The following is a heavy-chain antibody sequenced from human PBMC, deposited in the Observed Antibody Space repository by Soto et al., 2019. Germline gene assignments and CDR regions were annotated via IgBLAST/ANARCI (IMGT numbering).Heavy chain of an antibody. CDR2: INPNSGGT. Sequence: QVQLVQSGAEVKKPGASVKVSCKASGYTFTGYYMHWVRQAPGQGLEWMGWINPNSGGTNYAQKFQGWVTMTRDTSISTVYVELSRLRSDDTAVYYCATDAPVRGTATSEPPLDYWGHGTLVTVCS. CDR3: ATDAPVRGTATSEPPLDY. CDR1: GYTFTGYY. J-gene: IGHJ4*01. V-gene: IGHV1-2*04. D-gene: IGHD2-15*01.